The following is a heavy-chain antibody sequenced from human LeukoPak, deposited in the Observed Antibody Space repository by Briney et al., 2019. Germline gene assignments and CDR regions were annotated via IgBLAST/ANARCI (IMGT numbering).Heavy chain of an antibody. J-gene: IGHJ6*02. V-gene: IGHV3-23*01. Sequence: SGGSLRLSCAASGFTFNNYAMSWVRQAPEKGLEWVSTVSGPGGSTFYADSVKGRFTVSRDNSKNTLYLQMNSLRAEDTAVYYCAKPIPDYSSTWYYYALDVWGQGTTVTVSS. CDR3: AKPIPDYSSTWYYYALDV. CDR2: VSGPGGST. D-gene: IGHD6-13*01. CDR1: GFTFNNYA.